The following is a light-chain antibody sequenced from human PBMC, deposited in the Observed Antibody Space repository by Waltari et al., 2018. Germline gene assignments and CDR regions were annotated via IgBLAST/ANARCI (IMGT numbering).Light chain of an antibody. CDR3: QQSYSTPRT. V-gene: IGKV1-39*01. CDR2: AAS. CDR1: QSISSY. Sequence: IQMTQSPFSLSASVGDRVTITCRASQSISSYLNWYQQKPGKAPKLLIYAASSLQSGVPSRFCGSGSGTDFTLTISSLQPEDFATYYCQQSYSTPRTFGQGTKVEIK. J-gene: IGKJ1*01.